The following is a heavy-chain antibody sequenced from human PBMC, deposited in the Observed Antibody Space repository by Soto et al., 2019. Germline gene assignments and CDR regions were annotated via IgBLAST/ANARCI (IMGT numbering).Heavy chain of an antibody. D-gene: IGHD7-27*01. J-gene: IGHJ4*02. CDR1: GFTFSSYS. Sequence: GGSLRLSSAASGFTFSSYSMNWVLQAPGKGLEWVSYISSSSSTIYYADSVKGRFTISRDNAKNSLYLQMNSLRAEDTSVYYCARNGDLGSPFDFWGQGTLVTGSS. CDR2: ISSSSSTI. CDR3: ARNGDLGSPFDF. V-gene: IGHV3-48*01.